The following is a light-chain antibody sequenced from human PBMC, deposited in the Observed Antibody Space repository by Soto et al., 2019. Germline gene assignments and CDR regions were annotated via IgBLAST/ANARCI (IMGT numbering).Light chain of an antibody. J-gene: IGLJ3*02. V-gene: IGLV2-14*01. CDR1: SSDVGAYNY. Sequence: QSALTQPASVSGSPGQSITISCTGTSSDVGAYNYVSWYPHHPGKAPKLMIYEVNNRPSGISNRFSGCKSGNTASLTISGLQAEDAADYHCTSHTHRNSGVFGGGTTLTVL. CDR2: EVN. CDR3: TSHTHRNSGV.